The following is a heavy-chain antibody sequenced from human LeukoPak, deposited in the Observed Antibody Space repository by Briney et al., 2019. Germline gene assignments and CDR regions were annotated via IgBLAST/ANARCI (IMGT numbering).Heavy chain of an antibody. CDR1: GGSTSSGDYY. CDR2: IYYSGST. V-gene: IGHV4-61*03. Sequence: PSQTLSLTCTVSGGSTSSGDYYWNWIRQPPGKGLEWIGYIYYSGSTNYNPSLTSRVTISIDTSKKHFSLKLSSVTAADTAVYYCARRRVLTGSSRGDAFDIWGQGTVVTVSS. J-gene: IGHJ3*02. CDR3: ARRRVLTGSSRGDAFDI. D-gene: IGHD3-9*01.